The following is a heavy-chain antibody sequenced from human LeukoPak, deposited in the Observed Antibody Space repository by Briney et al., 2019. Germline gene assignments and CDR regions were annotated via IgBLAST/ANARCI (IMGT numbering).Heavy chain of an antibody. CDR2: ISSSSSTI. D-gene: IGHD3-9*01. CDR1: GFTFSSYS. J-gene: IGHJ2*01. Sequence: PGGSLRLSCAASGFTFSSYSMNWVRQAPGKGLEWVSSISSSSSTIYYADSVKGRFTISRDNAKNSLYLQMNSLRAEDTAVYYCARVFDWSPHPFYFDLWGRGTLVTVSS. CDR3: ARVFDWSPHPFYFDL. V-gene: IGHV3-48*04.